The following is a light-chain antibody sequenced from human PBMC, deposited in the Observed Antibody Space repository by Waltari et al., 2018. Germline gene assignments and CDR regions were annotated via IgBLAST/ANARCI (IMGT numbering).Light chain of an antibody. J-gene: IGLJ3*02. CDR2: DVR. Sequence: QSALTQPRSAAGSPGPSVTIPCTGTQDDLGSYNYDSWYQHQPGKAPKSISFDVRKRPSGRPDRFSGSKGGETAALTISVLQADDEADYYCCSYAGSYTWVFGGGTKLTVL. CDR1: QDDLGSYNY. V-gene: IGLV2-11*01. CDR3: CSYAGSYTWV.